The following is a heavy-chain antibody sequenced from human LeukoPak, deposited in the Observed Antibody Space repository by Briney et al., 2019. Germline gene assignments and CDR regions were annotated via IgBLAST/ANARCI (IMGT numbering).Heavy chain of an antibody. J-gene: IGHJ4*02. V-gene: IGHV3-30*03. Sequence: PGRSLRLSCAASGFTFSSYGMHWVRQAPGKGLEWVAVISYDGNNKYYADSVKGRFTISRDNSKNMLYLQMSGLRPDDTAVFYCARSRPAGGYYFDYWGQGTLVTVSS. CDR1: GFTFSSYG. CDR2: ISYDGNNK. D-gene: IGHD1-14*01. CDR3: ARSRPAGGYYFDY.